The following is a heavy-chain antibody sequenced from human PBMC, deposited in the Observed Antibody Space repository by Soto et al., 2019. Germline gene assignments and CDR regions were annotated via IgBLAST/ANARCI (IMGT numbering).Heavy chain of an antibody. Sequence: QVTLKESGPVLVKPTVTLTLTCTVSGFSLSNARMGVSWIRQPPGKALEWLAHIFSNDEKSYSTSLKSRLTISKDTSKSQVVLTMTNMDPVDTATYYCARIRGRTTVDYWGQGTLVTVSS. V-gene: IGHV2-26*01. CDR1: GFSLSNARMG. CDR3: ARIRGRTTVDY. CDR2: IFSNDEK. D-gene: IGHD1-1*01. J-gene: IGHJ4*02.